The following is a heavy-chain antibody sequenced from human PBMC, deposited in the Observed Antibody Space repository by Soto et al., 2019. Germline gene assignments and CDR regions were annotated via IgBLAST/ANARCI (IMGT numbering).Heavy chain of an antibody. CDR3: ARRADYGDYVTPFNY. Sequence: SETLSLTCTVSGGSISSSSYYWGWIRQPPGKGLEWIGSIYYSGSTYYNPSLKSRVTISVDTSKNQFSLKLSSVTAADTAVYYCARRADYGDYVTPFNYWGQGTLVTVSS. J-gene: IGHJ4*02. D-gene: IGHD4-17*01. CDR2: IYYSGST. CDR1: GGSISSSSYY. V-gene: IGHV4-39*01.